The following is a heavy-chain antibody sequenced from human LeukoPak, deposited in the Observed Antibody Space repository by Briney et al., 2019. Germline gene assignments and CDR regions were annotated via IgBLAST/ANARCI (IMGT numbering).Heavy chain of an antibody. J-gene: IGHJ4*02. CDR2: IYYSGST. Sequence: SETLSLTCTVSGGSIRSSTDYWGWIRQPPGKELEWIGSIYYSGSTYYNPSLKSRVTISVDTSKNQFSLKLSSVTAADTAVYYCARDWTYSGSHGSFDYWGQGTLVTVSS. CDR1: GGSIRSSTDY. D-gene: IGHD5-12*01. V-gene: IGHV4-39*07. CDR3: ARDWTYSGSHGSFDY.